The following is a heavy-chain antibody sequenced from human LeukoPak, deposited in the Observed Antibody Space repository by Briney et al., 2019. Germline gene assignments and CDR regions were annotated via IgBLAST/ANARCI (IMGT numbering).Heavy chain of an antibody. V-gene: IGHV1-69*04. Sequence: GSSVKVSCKASGGTFSSYAISWVRQAPGQGLEWMGRIIPILGIANYAQKFQGRVTITADKSTSTAYMELSSLRSEDTAVYYCAREAIYYDSSGYYYDLDYWGQGTLVTVSS. CDR2: IIPILGIA. D-gene: IGHD3-22*01. J-gene: IGHJ4*02. CDR3: AREAIYYDSSGYYYDLDY. CDR1: GGTFSSYA.